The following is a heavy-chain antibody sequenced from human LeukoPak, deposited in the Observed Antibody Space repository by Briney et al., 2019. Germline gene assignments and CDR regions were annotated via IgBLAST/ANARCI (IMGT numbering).Heavy chain of an antibody. J-gene: IGHJ4*02. V-gene: IGHV3-21*01. CDR2: ISSSSSYI. CDR1: GFTFSSYS. D-gene: IGHD4-23*01. CDR3: ARDLGDNSDFDY. Sequence: GGSLRLSCAASGFTFSSYSMNWVRQAPGKGLEWVSYISSSSSYIYYADSVKGRFTISRDNAKNSLYLQMNSLRAEDTAVYYCARDLGDNSDFDYWGQGTLVTVSS.